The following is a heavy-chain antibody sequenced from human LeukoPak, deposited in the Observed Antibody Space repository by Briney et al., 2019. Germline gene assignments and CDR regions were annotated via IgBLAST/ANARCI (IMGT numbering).Heavy chain of an antibody. Sequence: SETLSLTCAVYGGSFSGYYWSGIRQPPGKGLEWIGEINHSGSTNYNPSLKSRVTISVDTSKNQFSLKLSSVTAADTAVYYCASYDGNWFDPWGQGTLVTVSS. CDR3: ASYDGNWFDP. CDR1: GGSFSGYY. D-gene: IGHD3-22*01. V-gene: IGHV4-34*01. J-gene: IGHJ5*02. CDR2: INHSGST.